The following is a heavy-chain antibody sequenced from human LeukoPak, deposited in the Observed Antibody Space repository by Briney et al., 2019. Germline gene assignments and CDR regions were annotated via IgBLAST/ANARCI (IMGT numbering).Heavy chain of an antibody. CDR2: IHTSGST. CDR3: ARGKVVAGTPGQNSWDY. V-gene: IGHV4-4*07. CDR1: GGSISSYY. J-gene: IGHJ4*02. D-gene: IGHD6-19*01. Sequence: SETLSLTCTVSGGSISSYYWNWIRQPAGKGLEWIGRIHTSGSTNYNPSFKSRVTMSVDTSKNQFSLKLSSVTAADTAVYYCARGKVVAGTPGQNSWDYWGQGTLVTVSS.